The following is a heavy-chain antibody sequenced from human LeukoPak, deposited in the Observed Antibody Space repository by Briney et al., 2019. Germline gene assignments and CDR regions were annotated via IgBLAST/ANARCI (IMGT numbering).Heavy chain of an antibody. CDR3: ARDYDFWVFDP. CDR1: GYTFTSYG. Sequence: SVKVSCKASGYTFTSYGISWVRQAPGQGLEWMGGIIPIFGTANYAQKFQGRVTITADESTSTAYMELSSLRSEDTAVYYCARDYDFWVFDPWGQGTLVTVSS. CDR2: IIPIFGTA. D-gene: IGHD3-3*01. V-gene: IGHV1-69*13. J-gene: IGHJ5*02.